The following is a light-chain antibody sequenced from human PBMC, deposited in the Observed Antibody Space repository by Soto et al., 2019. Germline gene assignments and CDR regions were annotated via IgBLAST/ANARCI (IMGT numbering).Light chain of an antibody. V-gene: IGKV1-33*01. CDR3: QQCNDLLT. J-gene: IGKJ4*01. CDR1: QDIRNY. CDR2: DAS. Sequence: DIQMTQSPSSLSASVGDRVTITCQASQDIRNYLNWYQQKPGKAPKLLIYDASNLETGVPSRFSGSRSGRNFTFTISSLQPEDIATYYCQQCNDLLTFGGGTRIEIK.